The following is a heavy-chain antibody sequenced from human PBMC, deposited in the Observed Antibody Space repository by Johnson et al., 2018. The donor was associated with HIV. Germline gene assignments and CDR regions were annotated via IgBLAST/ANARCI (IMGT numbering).Heavy chain of an antibody. V-gene: IGHV3-11*04. CDR3: ARAGDYDILTGSLLRGAFDI. J-gene: IGHJ3*02. D-gene: IGHD3-9*01. Sequence: QVQLVESGGGLVKPGGSLRLSCAASGFIFSDFYMSWIRQAPGKGLEWVSYISSSGSTIYYADSVKGRFTISRDNAKNSLYLQMNSLRAGDTAVYYCARAGDYDILTGSLLRGAFDIWGQGTMVTVSS. CDR1: GFIFSDFY. CDR2: ISSSGSTI.